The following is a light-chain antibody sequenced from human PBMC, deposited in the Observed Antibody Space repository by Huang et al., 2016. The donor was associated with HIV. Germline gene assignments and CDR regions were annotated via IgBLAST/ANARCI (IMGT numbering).Light chain of an antibody. CDR3: QQYFGSPVT. J-gene: IGKJ2*01. V-gene: IGKV4-1*01. CDR1: KTVLYSSNSKKY. Sequence: DIVMTQSTDSLAVSLGERAIINCKSSKTVLYSSNSKKYLAWYQQKPVKPPKLLFYWVSTRESGVPDRFSGSGSGTDFTLTINNLQAEDVAVYYCQQYFGSPVTFGQGTKLEIK. CDR2: WVS.